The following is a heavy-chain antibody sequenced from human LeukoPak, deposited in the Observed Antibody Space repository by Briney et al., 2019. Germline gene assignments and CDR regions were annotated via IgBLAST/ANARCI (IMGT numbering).Heavy chain of an antibody. Sequence: ASVKVSCKASGYIFTGYAMHWVRQAPGQGLEWMGWINVGNGNTKYSQKSQGRVTITWDTSASTVYMELSSLRSEDTAVYFCARVDPQEAFDIWGQGTLVTVSS. CDR2: INVGNGNT. CDR1: GYIFTGYA. CDR3: ARVDPQEAFDI. V-gene: IGHV1-3*01. J-gene: IGHJ3*02.